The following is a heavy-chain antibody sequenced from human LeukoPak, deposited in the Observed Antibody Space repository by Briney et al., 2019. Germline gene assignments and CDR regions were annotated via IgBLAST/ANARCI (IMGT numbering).Heavy chain of an antibody. CDR3: ARGRQDDFWSGYSARGVFDP. CDR2: INHSGST. Sequence: KPSETLSLTCAVYGGSFSGYYWSWIRQPPGKGLEWIGEINHSGSTNYNPSLKSRVTISVDTSKNQFSLKLGSVTAADTAVYYCARGRQDDFWSGYSARGVFDPWGQGTLVTVSS. V-gene: IGHV4-34*01. CDR1: GGSFSGYY. D-gene: IGHD3-3*01. J-gene: IGHJ5*02.